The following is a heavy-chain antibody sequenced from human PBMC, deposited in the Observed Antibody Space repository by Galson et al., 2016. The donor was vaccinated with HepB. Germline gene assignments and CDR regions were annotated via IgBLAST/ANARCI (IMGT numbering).Heavy chain of an antibody. CDR3: TSGLVRGVISF. J-gene: IGHJ4*02. V-gene: IGHV4-4*02. Sequence: SETLSLTCAVSGDSITTTSWWSWVRQPPGKGLEWIGEIYRSGSVNYNPSLKSRVTISVDTSKNQFSLKLSSVTAADTAVYHCTSGLVRGVISFWGQGFLVSVSS. CDR2: IYRSGSV. CDR1: GDSITTTSW. D-gene: IGHD3-10*01.